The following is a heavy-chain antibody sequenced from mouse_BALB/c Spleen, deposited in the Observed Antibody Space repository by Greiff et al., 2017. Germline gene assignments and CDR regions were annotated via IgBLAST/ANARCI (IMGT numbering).Heavy chain of an antibody. CDR2: ISSGGSYT. V-gene: IGHV5-9-3*01. CDR1: GFTFSSYA. D-gene: IGHD2-4*01. CDR3: ARHPGYYDYDEEKNV. J-gene: IGHJ1*01. Sequence: EVMLVESGGGLVKPGGSLKLSCAASGFTFSSYAMSWVRQTPEKRLEWVATISSGGSYTYYPDSVKGRFTISRDNAKNTLYLQMSSLRSEDTAMYDDARHPGYYDYDEEKNVWGAGTTVTVSS.